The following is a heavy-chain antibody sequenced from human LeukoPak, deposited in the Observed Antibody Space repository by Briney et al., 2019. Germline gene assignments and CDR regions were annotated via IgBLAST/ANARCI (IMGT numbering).Heavy chain of an antibody. CDR1: GYTFTSYY. D-gene: IGHD3-22*01. J-gene: IGHJ4*02. Sequence: ASVKVSCKASGYTFTSYYMHWVRQAPGQGLEWMGMINPSGGSTTYAQKFQGRVTMSRDTSTSTVYMELSGLRSGDTAVYYCASGVPHFYESSGFYPSFDHWGQGTLVAVSS. CDR3: ASGVPHFYESSGFYPSFDH. V-gene: IGHV1-46*01. CDR2: INPSGGST.